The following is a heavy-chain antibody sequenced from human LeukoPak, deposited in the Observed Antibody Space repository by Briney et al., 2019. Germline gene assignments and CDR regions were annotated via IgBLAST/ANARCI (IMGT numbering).Heavy chain of an antibody. D-gene: IGHD1-26*01. CDR3: AKLGYSGSYDAEYFQH. Sequence: GRSLRLSCTASGFTFGDYAMSWVRQAPGKGLEWVSVIYSGGSTYYADSVKGRFTISRDNSKNTLYLQMNSLRAEDTAVYYCAKLGYSGSYDAEYFQHWGQGTLVTVSS. V-gene: IGHV3-23*03. J-gene: IGHJ1*01. CDR1: GFTFGDYA. CDR2: IYSGGST.